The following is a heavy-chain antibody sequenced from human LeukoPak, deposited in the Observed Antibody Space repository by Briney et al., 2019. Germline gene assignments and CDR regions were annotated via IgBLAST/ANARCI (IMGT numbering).Heavy chain of an antibody. CDR1: GFTFSSYG. J-gene: IGHJ3*02. CDR3: AKEGYSGYDDAFDS. CDR2: ISYDGSNK. V-gene: IGHV3-30*18. D-gene: IGHD5-12*01. Sequence: GGSLRLSCAASGFTFSSYGMHWVRQAPGKGLEWVAVISYDGSNKYYADSVKGRFTIARDNSKNTLYLQMNSLRAEDTAVFYCAKEGYSGYDDAFDSWGQGTMVTVSS.